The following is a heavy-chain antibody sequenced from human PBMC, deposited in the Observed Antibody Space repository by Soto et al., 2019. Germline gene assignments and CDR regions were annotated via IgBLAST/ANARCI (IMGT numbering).Heavy chain of an antibody. CDR1: GFTFSSYW. Sequence: GGSLRLSCAASGFTFSSYWMSWVRQAPGKGLEWVANIKQDGSEKYYVDSVKGRFTISRDNAKNSLYLQMNSLRAEDTAVYYYARAFVLVPAAYAPYYYYGMDVWGQGTTVTVSS. CDR3: ARAFVLVPAAYAPYYYYGMDV. CDR2: IKQDGSEK. D-gene: IGHD2-2*01. V-gene: IGHV3-7*03. J-gene: IGHJ6*02.